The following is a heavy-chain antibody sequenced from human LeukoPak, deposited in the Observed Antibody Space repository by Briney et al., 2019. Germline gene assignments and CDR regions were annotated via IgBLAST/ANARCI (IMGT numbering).Heavy chain of an antibody. CDR1: RYTFTGYY. D-gene: IGHD6-19*01. V-gene: IGHV1-2*06. CDR2: INPNSGGT. CDR3: ARGSRFGYSSGWKSLVY. J-gene: IGHJ4*02. Sequence: ASVKVSCKASRYTFTGYYMHWVRQAPGQGLEWMGRINPNSGGTNYAQKFQGRVKMTRDTSISTAYMELSRLRSDDTAVYYCARGSRFGYSSGWKSLVYWGQGTLVTVSS.